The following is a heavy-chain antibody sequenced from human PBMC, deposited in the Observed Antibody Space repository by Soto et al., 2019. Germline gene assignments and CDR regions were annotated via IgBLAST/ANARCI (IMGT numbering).Heavy chain of an antibody. CDR3: ARVVKGRYCSSTSCQNWFDP. Sequence: QVQLQESGPGLVKPSQTLSLTCTVSGGSISSGGYYWSWIRQHPGKGLEWIGYIYYSGSNYYNPSLKSRVTISVDTSKNQFSLKLSSVTAADTAVYYCARVVKGRYCSSTSCQNWFDPWGQGTLVTVSS. V-gene: IGHV4-31*03. CDR1: GGSISSGGYY. J-gene: IGHJ5*02. D-gene: IGHD2-2*01. CDR2: IYYSGSN.